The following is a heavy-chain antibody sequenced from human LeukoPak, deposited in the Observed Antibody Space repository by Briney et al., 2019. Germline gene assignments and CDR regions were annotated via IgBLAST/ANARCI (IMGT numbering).Heavy chain of an antibody. J-gene: IGHJ4*02. CDR2: IYYTGST. V-gene: IGHV4-31*03. Sequence: SETVSLTCTVSGASISSGGYYWSWIRQHPGKGLEWIGYIYYTGSTYYNPSLRSRIFISVDTARNQFSLQLRSVTAADTAVYYCASHCSGGTCYRYFFDYWGQATQVTVSS. CDR1: GASISSGGYY. CDR3: ASHCSGGTCYRYFFDY. D-gene: IGHD2-15*01.